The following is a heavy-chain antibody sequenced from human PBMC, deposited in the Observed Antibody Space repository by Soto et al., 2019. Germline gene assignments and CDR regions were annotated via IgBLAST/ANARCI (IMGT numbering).Heavy chain of an antibody. CDR1: GFTFSSYA. Sequence: QVQLVESGGGVVQPGWSLRLSCAASGFTFSSYAMHWVRQAPGKGLEWVAVISYDGSNKYYADSVKGRFTISRDNSKNTLYLQMNSLRAEDTAVYYCARDKQWLGPFDYWGQGTLVTVSS. CDR2: ISYDGSNK. V-gene: IGHV3-30-3*01. D-gene: IGHD6-19*01. J-gene: IGHJ4*02. CDR3: ARDKQWLGPFDY.